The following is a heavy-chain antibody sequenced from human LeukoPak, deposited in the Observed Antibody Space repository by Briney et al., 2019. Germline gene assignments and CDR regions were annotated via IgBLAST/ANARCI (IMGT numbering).Heavy chain of an antibody. CDR1: GFTFSSYS. CDR2: ISSSSSYI. Sequence: PGGSLRLSCAASGFTFSSYSMNWVRQAPGKGLEWVSSISSSSSYIYYADSVKGRFTISRDNAKNSLYLQMNSLRAEDTAVYYCAREAGSPLGSDYWGQGTLVTVSS. CDR3: AREAGSPLGSDY. J-gene: IGHJ4*02. D-gene: IGHD3-10*01. V-gene: IGHV3-21*01.